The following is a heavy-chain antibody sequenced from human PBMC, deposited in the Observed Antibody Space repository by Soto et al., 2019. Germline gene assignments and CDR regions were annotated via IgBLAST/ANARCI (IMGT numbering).Heavy chain of an antibody. CDR2: INHSGST. V-gene: IGHV4-34*01. J-gene: IGHJ6*02. D-gene: IGHD6-13*01. Sequence: QVQLQQWGAGLLKPSETLSLTCAVYGGSFSGYYWSWIRQPPGKGLEWIGEINHSGSTNYNPSLKSRVTISVDTSKNQFSLKLSSVTAADTAVYYCARGFVLAAAGPPSFYDYYYGMDVWGQGTTVTVSS. CDR3: ARGFVLAAAGPPSFYDYYYGMDV. CDR1: GGSFSGYY.